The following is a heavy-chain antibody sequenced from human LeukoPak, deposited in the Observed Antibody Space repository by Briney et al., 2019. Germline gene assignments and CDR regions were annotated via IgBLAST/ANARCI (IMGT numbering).Heavy chain of an antibody. D-gene: IGHD3-16*02. Sequence: PGGSLRLSCAASGFTFSSYAMHWVRQAPGKGLEWVAVISYDGSNKYYADSVKGRFTISRDNSKNTLYLQMSSLRAEDTAVYYCARGDSLYHNAMDVWGQGTSVTVSS. V-gene: IGHV3-30-3*01. J-gene: IGHJ6*02. CDR3: ARGDSLYHNAMDV. CDR1: GFTFSSYA. CDR2: ISYDGSNK.